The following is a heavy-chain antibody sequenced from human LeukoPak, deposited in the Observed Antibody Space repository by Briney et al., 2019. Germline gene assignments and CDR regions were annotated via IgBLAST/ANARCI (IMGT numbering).Heavy chain of an antibody. D-gene: IGHD3-10*01. CDR2: IYPGDSDT. Sequence: GESLKISCEGSGYSFTSYWIGWVRQMPGKGLEWMGIIYPGDSDTRYSPSFQGQVTISADKPISTAYLQWSSLKASGTAMYYCARRFYYGSGSRSVFDPWGQGTLVTVSS. CDR1: GYSFTSYW. J-gene: IGHJ5*02. V-gene: IGHV5-51*01. CDR3: ARRFYYGSGSRSVFDP.